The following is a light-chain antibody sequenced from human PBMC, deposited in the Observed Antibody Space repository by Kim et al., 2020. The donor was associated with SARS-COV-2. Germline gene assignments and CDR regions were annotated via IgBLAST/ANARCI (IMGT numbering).Light chain of an antibody. CDR1: ETISKY. CDR2: GAA. CDR3: QQSYSLPWT. Sequence: AAVGDKVTITCRTSETISKYVNWYQQKSGKAPKLLISGAASLRSGVPSRFSGIGYGTYFTLSISSLQPEDFSTYYCQQSYSLPWTFGPGTKVDIK. V-gene: IGKV1-39*01. J-gene: IGKJ1*01.